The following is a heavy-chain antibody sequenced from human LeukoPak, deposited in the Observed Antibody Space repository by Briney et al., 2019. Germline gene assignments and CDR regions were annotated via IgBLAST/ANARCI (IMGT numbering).Heavy chain of an antibody. V-gene: IGHV3-30*02. Sequence: GGSLRLSCAASGFTFINAWMAWVRQAPGKGLEWVAFIRYDGSNKYYTDSVKGRFTISRDNSKNTLYLQMNSLKTEDTGVYYCTTGYYDSRGRHYFDYWGQGTLVTVSS. CDR2: IRYDGSNK. D-gene: IGHD3-22*01. CDR3: TTGYYDSRGRHYFDY. CDR1: GFTFINAW. J-gene: IGHJ4*02.